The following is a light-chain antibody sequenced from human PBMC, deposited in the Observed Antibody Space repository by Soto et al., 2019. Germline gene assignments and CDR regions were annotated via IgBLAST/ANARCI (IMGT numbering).Light chain of an antibody. Sequence: IQLTQSPSSLSASIGDRVTITCRASQGISSYLAWYQQESGKARNLLIYAASTLQSGVPSRFSGSGSGTDFTLTISSLQPEDFATYYCQQLNSYPYTFGQGTKLEIK. CDR1: QGISSY. V-gene: IGKV1-9*01. CDR3: QQLNSYPYT. J-gene: IGKJ2*01. CDR2: AAS.